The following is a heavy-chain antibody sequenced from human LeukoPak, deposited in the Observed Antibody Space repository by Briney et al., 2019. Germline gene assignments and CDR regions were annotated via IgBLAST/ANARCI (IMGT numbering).Heavy chain of an antibody. CDR1: GFTFSSYA. Sequence: GGSLRLSCAASGFTFSSYAMSWVREAPGKGLEWVPAISGSGGSTYYADSVKGRFTISRDNSKNTLYLQMNSLRAEDTAVYYCAKDDNYYGSGSYQDYWGQGTLVTVSS. CDR2: ISGSGGST. V-gene: IGHV3-23*01. CDR3: AKDDNYYGSGSYQDY. D-gene: IGHD3-10*01. J-gene: IGHJ4*02.